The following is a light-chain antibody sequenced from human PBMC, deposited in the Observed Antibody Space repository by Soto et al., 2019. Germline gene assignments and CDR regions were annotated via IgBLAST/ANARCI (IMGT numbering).Light chain of an antibody. CDR3: QKYGTSPYT. Sequence: EIVLTQSPGTLSLSPGGRVTLSCGASQSVSNNCVAWYQQKPGQAPRLLIYGPSTRATGIPDRFSGAGSGKDSPLTITRLELEDFAIIFFQKYGTSPYTLAKGTKGEI. J-gene: IGKJ2*01. CDR1: QSVSNNC. V-gene: IGKV3-20*01. CDR2: GPS.